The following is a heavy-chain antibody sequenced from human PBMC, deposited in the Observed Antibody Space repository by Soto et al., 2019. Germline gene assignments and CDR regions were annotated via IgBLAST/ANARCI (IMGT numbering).Heavy chain of an antibody. V-gene: IGHV5-51*01. CDR3: ARLRTSVTTEDAFDI. CDR1: GYSFTTYW. J-gene: IGHJ3*02. Sequence: PGESLKISCKGFGYSFTTYWIGWVRQMPGKGLEWMGIIDPRDSDTRYSPSFQGQVTISADKSISTAYLQWSSLKASDTATYYCARLRTSVTTEDAFDIWGPGTKVTVSS. D-gene: IGHD4-17*01. CDR2: IDPRDSDT.